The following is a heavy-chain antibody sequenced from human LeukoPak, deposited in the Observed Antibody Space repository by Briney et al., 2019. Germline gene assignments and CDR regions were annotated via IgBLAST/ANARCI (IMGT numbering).Heavy chain of an antibody. CDR3: ARDPGDYYDSSGYSVRNWFDP. J-gene: IGHJ5*02. CDR2: INPNSGGT. V-gene: IGHV1-2*02. CDR1: GYTFTGYY. Sequence: GASVKVSCKASGYTFTGYYMHWVRQAPGQGLEWMGWINPNSGGTNYAQKFQGRVTMTRDTSISTAYMELGRLRSDDTAVYYCARDPGDYYDSSGYSVRNWFDPWGQGTLVTVSS. D-gene: IGHD3-22*01.